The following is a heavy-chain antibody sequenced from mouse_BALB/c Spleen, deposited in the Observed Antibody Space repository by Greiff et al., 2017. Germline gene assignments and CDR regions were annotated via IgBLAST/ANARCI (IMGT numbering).Heavy chain of an antibody. CDR2: ISSGGGST. CDR3: ARQGISYFDY. V-gene: IGHV5-12-1*01. CDR1: GFAFSSYD. Sequence: EVKLMESGGGLVKPGGSLKLSCAASGFAFSSYDMSWVRQTPEKRLEWVAYISSGGGSTYYPDTVKGRFTISRDNAKNTLYLQMSSLKSEDTAMYYCARQGISYFDYWGQGTTLTVSS. J-gene: IGHJ2*01.